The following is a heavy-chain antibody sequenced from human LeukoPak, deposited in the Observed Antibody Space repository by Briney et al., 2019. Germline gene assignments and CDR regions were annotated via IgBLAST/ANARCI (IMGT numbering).Heavy chain of an antibody. Sequence: GGSLRLSCEASGFTFSNYWMSWVRQAPGKGLEWVSAISGSGGSTYYADSVKGRFTISRDNSKNTLYLQMNSLRAEDTAVYYCAKVKITIPNFDYWGQGTLVTVSS. V-gene: IGHV3-23*01. CDR3: AKVKITIPNFDY. D-gene: IGHD3-10*01. J-gene: IGHJ4*02. CDR1: GFTFSNYW. CDR2: ISGSGGST.